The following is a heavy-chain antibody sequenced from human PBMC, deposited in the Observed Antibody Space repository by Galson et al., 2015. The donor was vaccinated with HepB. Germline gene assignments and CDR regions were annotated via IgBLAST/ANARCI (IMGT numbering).Heavy chain of an antibody. Sequence: ETLSLTCTVSGGSISSSSYYWGWIRQPPGKGLEWIGSIYYSGSTYYNPSLKSRVTISVDTSKNQFSLKLSSVTAADTAVYYCARHHVWQQLVPRWFDPWGQGTLVTVSS. CDR2: IYYSGST. D-gene: IGHD6-13*01. CDR1: GGSISSSSYY. V-gene: IGHV4-39*01. CDR3: ARHHVWQQLVPRWFDP. J-gene: IGHJ5*02.